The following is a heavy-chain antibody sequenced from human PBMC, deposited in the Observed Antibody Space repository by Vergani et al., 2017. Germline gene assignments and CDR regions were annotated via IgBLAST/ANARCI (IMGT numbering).Heavy chain of an antibody. CDR1: GGSLSGYY. V-gene: IGHV4-34*11. J-gene: IGHJ4*02. Sequence: QVQLQQWGPGLLKPSETLSLTCAVYGGSLSGYYWSWIRQPPGKGLEWIGYIYYSGSTNYNPSLKSRVTISGDTSKNQFSLKLSSVTAADTAVYYCARGVMGRRQDYWGQGTLVTVSS. CDR3: ARGVMGRRQDY. CDR2: IYYSGST.